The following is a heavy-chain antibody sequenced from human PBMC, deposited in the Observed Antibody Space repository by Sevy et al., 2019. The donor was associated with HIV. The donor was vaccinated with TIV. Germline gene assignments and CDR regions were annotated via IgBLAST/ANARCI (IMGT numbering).Heavy chain of an antibody. J-gene: IGHJ6*02. D-gene: IGHD2-2*01. CDR1: GFTFSSYS. Sequence: GGSLRLSCAASGFTFSSYSMNWVRQAPGKGLEWVSYISSSSSTIYYADSVKGRFTISSDNAKNSLYLQMNSLRDEDTAVYYCARDLGDIVLVPASIHPYGMDVWGQGTTVTVSS. CDR2: ISSSSSTI. CDR3: ARDLGDIVLVPASIHPYGMDV. V-gene: IGHV3-48*02.